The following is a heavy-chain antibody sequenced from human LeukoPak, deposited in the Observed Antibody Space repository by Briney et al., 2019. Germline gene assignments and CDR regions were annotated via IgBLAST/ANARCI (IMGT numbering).Heavy chain of an antibody. CDR3: ARLQFWSGYYSYFDY. J-gene: IGHJ4*02. CDR2: INPNSGGT. D-gene: IGHD3-3*01. V-gene: IGHV1-2*02. CDR1: GYTFTGYY. Sequence: GASVKVSCKASGYTFTGYYMHWVRQAPGQGLEWMGWINPNSGGTNYAQKLQGRVTMTRDTSISTAYMELSRLRSDDTAVYYCARLQFWSGYYSYFDYWGQGTLVTVSS.